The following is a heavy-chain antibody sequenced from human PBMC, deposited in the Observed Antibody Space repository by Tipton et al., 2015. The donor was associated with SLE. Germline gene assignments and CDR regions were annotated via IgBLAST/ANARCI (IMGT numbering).Heavy chain of an antibody. CDR2: IWYDGSTR. Sequence: SLRLSCGTSGFTFSSCGMHWVRQPPGKGLEWMGIIWYDGSTRFYADSVKGRFTISRDNSKNTLYLQMNSLRVKDTAVYYCAREVSRGTGHSPGFDYWGQGTQVTVSS. CDR1: GFTFSSCG. CDR3: AREVSRGTGHSPGFDY. J-gene: IGHJ4*02. D-gene: IGHD3/OR15-3a*01. V-gene: IGHV3-33*01.